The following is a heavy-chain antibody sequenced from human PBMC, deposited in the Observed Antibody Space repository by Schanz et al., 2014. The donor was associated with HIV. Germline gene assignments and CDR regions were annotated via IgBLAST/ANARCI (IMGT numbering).Heavy chain of an antibody. CDR3: ARDIKYDDPFQYGMDV. CDR1: GGTSSIYA. Sequence: QVQLVQSGAEVKKPGSSVKVACKASGGTSSIYAISWVRQAPGQGLGWMGGIIPLSGTPFYAQKFQGRVAITADKATGTVYMDLGSLTSEDTAVYFCARDIKYDDPFQYGMDVWGQGTTVSVSS. J-gene: IGHJ6*02. D-gene: IGHD1-1*01. V-gene: IGHV1-69*06. CDR2: IIPLSGTP.